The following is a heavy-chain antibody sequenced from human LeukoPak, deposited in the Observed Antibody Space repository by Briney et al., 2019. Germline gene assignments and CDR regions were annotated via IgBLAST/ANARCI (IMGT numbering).Heavy chain of an antibody. CDR3: ARKGAVEGWWFDP. Sequence: PSETLSLTCTVSGGSISSSTYYWGWIRQPPGKGLEWIGNIYYGGTTYYNPSLKSRVTISIDTSKNQFSLKLSSVTAADTAVYYCARKGAVEGWWFDPWGQGTLVTVSS. V-gene: IGHV4-39*01. CDR1: GGSISSSTYY. CDR2: IYYGGTT. J-gene: IGHJ5*02. D-gene: IGHD3-3*01.